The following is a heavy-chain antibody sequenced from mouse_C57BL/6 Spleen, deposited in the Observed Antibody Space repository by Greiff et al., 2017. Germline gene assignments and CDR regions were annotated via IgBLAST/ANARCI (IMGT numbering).Heavy chain of an antibody. Sequence: EVKLVESGPGMVKPSQSLSLTCTVTGYSITSGYDWHWIRHFPGNKLEWMGYISYSGSTNYNPSLKSRISITHDTSKNHFFLKLNSVTTEDTATYYCARGDSDWFAYWGQGTLVTVSA. V-gene: IGHV3-1*01. CDR3: ARGDSDWFAY. J-gene: IGHJ3*01. D-gene: IGHD3-2*02. CDR1: GYSITSGYD. CDR2: ISYSGST.